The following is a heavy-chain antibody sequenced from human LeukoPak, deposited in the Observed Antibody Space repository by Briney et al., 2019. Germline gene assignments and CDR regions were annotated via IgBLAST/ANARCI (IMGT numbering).Heavy chain of an antibody. Sequence: PGGSLRLSCAASGFTFSSYSMNWVRQAPGKGLEWVSSISSSSSYIYYADSVRGRFTMSRDNAKNSLYLQMNSLRAEDTAVYYCAKSSHDFWSGYDYWGQGTLVTVSS. V-gene: IGHV3-21*04. J-gene: IGHJ4*02. D-gene: IGHD3-3*01. CDR3: AKSSHDFWSGYDY. CDR2: ISSSSSYI. CDR1: GFTFSSYS.